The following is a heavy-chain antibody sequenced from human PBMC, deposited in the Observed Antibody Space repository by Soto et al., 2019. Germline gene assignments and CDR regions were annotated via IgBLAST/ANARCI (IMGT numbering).Heavy chain of an antibody. CDR1: GYTFTSYG. CDR2: ISACNGNT. J-gene: IGHJ3*02. CDR3: AKDRYCSGGSCTYDAFDI. V-gene: IGHV1-18*01. D-gene: IGHD2-15*01. Sequence: GASVKVSCKASGYTFTSYGISWVRQAPGQGLEWMGWISACNGNTNYAQKLQGRVTMTTDTSTSTAYMELRSLRSDDTAVYYCAKDRYCSGGSCTYDAFDIWGQGTMVTVSS.